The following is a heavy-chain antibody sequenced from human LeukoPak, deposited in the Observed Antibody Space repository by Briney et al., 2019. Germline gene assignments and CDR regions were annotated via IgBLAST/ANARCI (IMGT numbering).Heavy chain of an antibody. D-gene: IGHD3-10*01. V-gene: IGHV4-34*01. CDR3: ARATYYYGSGSYRRKNWFDP. Sequence: MPSETLSLTCAVYGGSFSGYYWSWIRQPPGKGLEWIGEINHSGSTNYNPSLKSRVTISADTSKNQFSLKLSSVTAADTAVYYCARATYYYGSGSYRRKNWFDPWGQGTLVTVSS. CDR2: INHSGST. J-gene: IGHJ5*02. CDR1: GGSFSGYY.